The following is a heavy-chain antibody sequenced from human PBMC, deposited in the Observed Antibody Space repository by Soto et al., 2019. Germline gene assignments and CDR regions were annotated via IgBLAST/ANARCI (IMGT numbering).Heavy chain of an antibody. J-gene: IGHJ6*02. V-gene: IGHV5-51*01. Sequence: GEPQKVSCKGSGYSFTSYWIGWVRQMPGKGLEWMGIIYPGDSDTRYSPSFQGQVTISADKSISTAYLQWSSLKASDTAMYYCARQRATMVRGSENYYYYGMDVWGQGTTVTVSS. CDR1: GYSFTSYW. CDR3: ARQRATMVRGSENYYYYGMDV. CDR2: IYPGDSDT. D-gene: IGHD3-10*01.